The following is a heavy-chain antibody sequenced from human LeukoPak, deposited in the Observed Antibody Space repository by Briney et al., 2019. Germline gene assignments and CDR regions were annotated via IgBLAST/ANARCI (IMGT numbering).Heavy chain of an antibody. V-gene: IGHV3-11*01. CDR1: GFTFSDYY. CDR2: ISSSGSTI. J-gene: IGHJ4*02. Sequence: GGSLRLSCAASGFTFSDYYMSWIRQAPGKGLAWVSYISSSGSTIYYADSVKGRFTISRDNAKNSLYLQMNSLRAEDTAVYYCAGTDIVVVPAAYQFDYWGQGTLVTVSS. CDR3: AGTDIVVVPAAYQFDY. D-gene: IGHD2-2*01.